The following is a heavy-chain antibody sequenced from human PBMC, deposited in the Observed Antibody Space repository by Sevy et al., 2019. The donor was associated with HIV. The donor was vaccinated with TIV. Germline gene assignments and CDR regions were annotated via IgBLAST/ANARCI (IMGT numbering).Heavy chain of an antibody. CDR2: ISNIGTTT. V-gene: IGHV3-48*03. Sequence: GGSLRLSCAASGFTFTSYEMNWVRQAPGKGLEWLSYISNIGTTTYYSDSVKGRFTISRDNARNSLYLQMSSLRAEDTAVYYCARDLPPSATTVPHFDCWGQGTLVTVSS. CDR1: GFTFTSYE. J-gene: IGHJ4*02. D-gene: IGHD4-17*01. CDR3: ARDLPPSATTVPHFDC.